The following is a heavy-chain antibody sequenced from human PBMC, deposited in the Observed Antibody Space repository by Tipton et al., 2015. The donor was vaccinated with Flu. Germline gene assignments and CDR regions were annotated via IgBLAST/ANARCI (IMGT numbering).Heavy chain of an antibody. CDR1: GFTFDDYG. CDR3: AKGGVDSSGYFFLPLES. Sequence: SLRLSCVGSGFTFDDYGMHWVRQAPGKGLEWVSGITWNSARIEYADSVKGRFTISRDNAKNSLYLQMNNLRAEDTAFYYCAKGGVDSSGYFFLPLESWGQGILVPVSS. V-gene: IGHV3-9*01. J-gene: IGHJ4*02. D-gene: IGHD3-22*01. CDR2: ITWNSARI.